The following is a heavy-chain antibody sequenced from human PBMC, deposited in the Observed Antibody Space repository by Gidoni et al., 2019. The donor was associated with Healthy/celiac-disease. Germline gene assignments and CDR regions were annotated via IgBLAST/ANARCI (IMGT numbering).Heavy chain of an antibody. J-gene: IGHJ4*02. Sequence: EVQLLESGGGLVQPGGSLRLSCAASGFPFSSYAMSWVRQAPGKGLEWVSAISGSGGSTYYADSVKGRFTISRDNSKNTLYLQMNSLRAEDTAVYYCAKGSEDIVVVPAATPYFDYWGQGTLVTVSS. D-gene: IGHD2-2*01. V-gene: IGHV3-23*01. CDR1: GFPFSSYA. CDR3: AKGSEDIVVVPAATPYFDY. CDR2: ISGSGGST.